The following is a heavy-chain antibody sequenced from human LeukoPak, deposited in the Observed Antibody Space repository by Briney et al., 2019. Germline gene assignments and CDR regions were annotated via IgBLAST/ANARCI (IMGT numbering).Heavy chain of an antibody. CDR2: IYYSVNT. D-gene: IGHD2-21*01. V-gene: IGHV4-39*07. Sequence: SETLSLTCTVSGGSISSSSYYWGWIRQPPGKGLEWVGSIYYSVNTYYNPSLKSRVTISIDTSKNQFSLRLSSVTAADTAVYYCARIGIVVVAPYFEYWGQGTLVTVSS. J-gene: IGHJ4*02. CDR1: GGSISSSSYY. CDR3: ARIGIVVVAPYFEY.